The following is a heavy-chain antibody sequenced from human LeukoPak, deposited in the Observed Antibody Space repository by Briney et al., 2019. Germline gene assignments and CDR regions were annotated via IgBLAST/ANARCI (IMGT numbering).Heavy chain of an antibody. D-gene: IGHD6-19*01. CDR1: GGSFSGSY. Sequence: PSETLSLTCVVYGGSFSGSYWTWIRQPPGKGLEWIGEITHSGSSNHNPSLKRRLTISVDTSKNQFSLKLRSVTAADTDVYSCGLGPVAGEIDNWGQGSLVTVSS. V-gene: IGHV4-34*01. CDR3: GLGPVAGEIDN. J-gene: IGHJ4*01. CDR2: ITHSGSS.